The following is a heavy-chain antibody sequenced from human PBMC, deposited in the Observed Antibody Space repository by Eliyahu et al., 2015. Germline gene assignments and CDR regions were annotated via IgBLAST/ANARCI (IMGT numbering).Heavy chain of an antibody. CDR3: ARDPHLWPVPYGMDV. V-gene: IGHV3-11*01. Sequence: QVQLVESGGGLVKPGGSXXLSXVAXGFTFSDYYMSXIRQXPGKGLEWISYISNSGNTIYYADSVKGRFTISRDNAKNSLYLQMNSLRAEDTAVYYCARDPHLWPVPYGMDVWGQGTTVTVSS. CDR2: ISNSGNTI. CDR1: GFTFSDYY. J-gene: IGHJ6*02. D-gene: IGHD3-3*02.